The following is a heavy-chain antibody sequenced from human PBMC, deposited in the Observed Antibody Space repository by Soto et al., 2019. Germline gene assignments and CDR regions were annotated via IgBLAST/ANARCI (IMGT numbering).Heavy chain of an antibody. Sequence: EVQLLESGGGLVQPGGSLRLSCAASGFTFSSYAMSWVRQAPGKGLEWVSAISGSGGSTYYADSVKGRFTISRDNSKNTLYLQMNSVRAEDTSVYYCAKDARWNYDYIWWSYRGIDYWGQGTLVTVSS. CDR3: AKDARWNYDYIWWSYRGIDY. V-gene: IGHV3-23*01. D-gene: IGHD3-16*02. J-gene: IGHJ4*02. CDR2: ISGSGGST. CDR1: GFTFSSYA.